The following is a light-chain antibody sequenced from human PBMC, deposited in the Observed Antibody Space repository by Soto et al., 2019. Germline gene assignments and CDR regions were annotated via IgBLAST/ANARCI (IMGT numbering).Light chain of an antibody. CDR2: EVT. Sequence: QSALTQRPSASGSPGQSVTISCAGTRDDVGGYNYVSWYQHHPGKAPKLLIYEVTKRPSGVPDRFSGSKSGNTAYLTVSGLRAEDEALYYCSSSTDTSILFGGGTQLTVL. V-gene: IGLV2-8*01. CDR1: RDDVGGYNY. CDR3: SSSTDTSIL. J-gene: IGLJ2*01.